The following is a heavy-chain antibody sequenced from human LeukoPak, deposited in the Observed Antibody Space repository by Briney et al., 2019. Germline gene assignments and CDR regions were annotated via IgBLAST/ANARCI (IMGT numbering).Heavy chain of an antibody. CDR2: ISGSGGKT. CDR1: GFTFSSYA. V-gene: IGHV3-23*01. D-gene: IGHD1-26*01. CDR3: AKGRKWELPFDY. Sequence: GGSLRLSCAASGFTFSSYAMSWVRQAPGKGLKWVSAISGSGGKTYYADSVKGRFTISRDNSKNTLYLQMNSLRAEDTAVYYCAKGRKWELPFDYWGQGTLVTVSS. J-gene: IGHJ4*02.